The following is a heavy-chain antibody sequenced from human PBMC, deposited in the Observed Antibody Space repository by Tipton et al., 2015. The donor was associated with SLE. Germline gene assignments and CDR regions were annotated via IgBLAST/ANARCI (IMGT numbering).Heavy chain of an antibody. CDR1: GFTFTTYG. D-gene: IGHD2-8*02. J-gene: IGHJ4*02. CDR2: IRYDGSTK. CDR3: AREVVWSLGY. V-gene: IGHV3-30*02. Sequence: GSLRLSCAASGFTFTTYGIHWVRQAPGKGLEWVAFIRYDGSTKYYADSVKGRFTISRDNSRNTLDLQMNSLRAEDTAVYYCAREVVWSLGYWGQGSLVTVSS.